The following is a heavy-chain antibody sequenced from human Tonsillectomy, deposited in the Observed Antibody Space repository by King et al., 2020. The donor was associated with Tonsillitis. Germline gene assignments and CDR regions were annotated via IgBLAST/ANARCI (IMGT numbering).Heavy chain of an antibody. CDR1: GYSITSDFY. CDR2: IYHGRST. CDR3: ARVYCSSTTCPIILDY. J-gene: IGHJ4*02. Sequence: QLQESGPGLVKPSETLSLTCAVSGYSITSDFYWGWIRQPPGKGLEWIGNIYHGRSTYCNPSLKSRVTISLDTSKNQFSLKLSPVTAADTAVYYCARVYCSSTTCPIILDYWGQGTLVTVSS. V-gene: IGHV4-38-2*01. D-gene: IGHD2-2*01.